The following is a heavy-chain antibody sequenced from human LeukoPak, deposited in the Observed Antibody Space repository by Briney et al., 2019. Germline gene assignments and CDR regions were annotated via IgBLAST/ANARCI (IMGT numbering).Heavy chain of an antibody. CDR2: IYSGGST. CDR1: GFIVSSNY. Sequence: GGSLRLSCAASGFIVSSNYMNWVRQAPGEGLEWVSVIYSGGSTYCADSVKGRFTVFRHNSKNTLFLQMNSLRAEDTAVYSCAGIVGATDAFDIWGQGTMVTVSS. D-gene: IGHD1-26*01. J-gene: IGHJ3*02. V-gene: IGHV3-53*04. CDR3: AGIVGATDAFDI.